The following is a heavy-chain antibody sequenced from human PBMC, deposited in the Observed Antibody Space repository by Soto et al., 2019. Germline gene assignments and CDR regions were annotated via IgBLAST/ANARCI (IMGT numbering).Heavy chain of an antibody. J-gene: IGHJ4*02. CDR2: IYYSGST. V-gene: IGHV4-59*08. D-gene: IGHD5-18*01. CDR3: ARHGGYSYGPDY. CDR1: GGSISSYY. Sequence: SETLSLTCTVSGGSISSYYWSWIRQPPGKGLEWIGYIYYSGSTNYNPSLKSRVTISVDTSKNQFSLKLSSVTAADTAVYYCARHGGYSYGPDYWGQGTLVTVSS.